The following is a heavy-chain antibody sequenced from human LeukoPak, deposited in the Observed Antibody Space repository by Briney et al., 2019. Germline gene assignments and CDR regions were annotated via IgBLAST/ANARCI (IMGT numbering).Heavy chain of an antibody. CDR3: AKAQPLHRSGPFDC. J-gene: IGHJ4*02. CDR2: IGGSGGTT. V-gene: IGHV3-23*01. D-gene: IGHD3-10*01. CDR1: GFTFSSYA. Sequence: PGGSLRLSRAASGFTFSSYAMSWVRQAPGKGLEWVSTIGGSGGTTYYADSVKGRFTISRDNSKDTLYLQMNNLRAEDAAVYYCAKAQPLHRSGPFDCWGQGTLVTVSS.